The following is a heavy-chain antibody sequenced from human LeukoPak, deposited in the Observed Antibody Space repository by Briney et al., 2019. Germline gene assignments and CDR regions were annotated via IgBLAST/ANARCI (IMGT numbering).Heavy chain of an antibody. D-gene: IGHD2-21*01. Sequence: PSETLSLTCIVSGDSISTDHWSWIRQSPGKGLEWIGYINYSGNSEYNPSLKSRVTISVDRSKNQVSLKMRSVTAADTAVYYCARLDCLSDTCYNYWALGALVTVSS. CDR2: INYSGNS. CDR1: GDSISTDH. CDR3: ARLDCLSDTCYNY. V-gene: IGHV4-59*08. J-gene: IGHJ4*02.